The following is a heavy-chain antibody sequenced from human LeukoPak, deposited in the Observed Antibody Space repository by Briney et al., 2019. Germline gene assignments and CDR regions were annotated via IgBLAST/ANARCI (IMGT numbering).Heavy chain of an antibody. V-gene: IGHV3-20*04. Sequence: GGSLRLSCAASGFTFDDNGMSWVRQAPGKGLEWVSGINWNGGSTGYADSVKGRFTISRDNAKNSLYLQMNSLRAEDTALYYCAREMYSSGWLNAFDIWGQGTMVTVSS. CDR2: INWNGGST. CDR3: AREMYSSGWLNAFDI. D-gene: IGHD6-19*01. CDR1: GFTFDDNG. J-gene: IGHJ3*02.